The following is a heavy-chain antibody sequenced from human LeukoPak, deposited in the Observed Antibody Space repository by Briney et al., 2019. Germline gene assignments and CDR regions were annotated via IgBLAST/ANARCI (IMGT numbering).Heavy chain of an antibody. D-gene: IGHD5-12*01. Sequence: GGSLRLSCAASGFTFSSYSMNWVRQAPGKGLEWVSYISSSSNTIYYADSVKGRFTISRDNAKNSLYLQMNSLRDEDTAVYYCARDILTKQAYSGYDSWGQGTLVTVSS. J-gene: IGHJ4*02. CDR3: ARDILTKQAYSGYDS. CDR1: GFTFSSYS. V-gene: IGHV3-48*02. CDR2: ISSSSNTI.